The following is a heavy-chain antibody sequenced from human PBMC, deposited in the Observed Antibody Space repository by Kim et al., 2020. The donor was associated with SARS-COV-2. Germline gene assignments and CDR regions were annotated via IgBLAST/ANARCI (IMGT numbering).Heavy chain of an antibody. D-gene: IGHD5-18*01. CDR1: GYIFTNYW. CDR3: ARLGYTRDEHALDL. CDR2: TFPRDSDT. J-gene: IGHJ3*01. Sequence: GESLKISCKASGYIFTNYWIAWVRQMPGRGLEWMGITFPRDSDTRYSPSFQGLVTISSDKSISTAYLQWSSLTAPDTAVYYCARLGYTRDEHALDLWCPGTLVTVSS. V-gene: IGHV5-51*01.